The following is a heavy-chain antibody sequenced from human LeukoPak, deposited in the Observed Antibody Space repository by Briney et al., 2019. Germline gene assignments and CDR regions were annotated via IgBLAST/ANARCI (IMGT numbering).Heavy chain of an antibody. CDR3: AHLMVRPEMDWFDP. CDR2: IYWNDDK. J-gene: IGHJ5*02. D-gene: IGHD3-10*01. V-gene: IGHV2-5*01. Sequence: ESGPTLVKPTQTLTLTCTFSGFSLSTSGVGVGWIRQPPGKALEWLALIYWNDDKRYSPSLKSRLTITKDTSKNQVVLTMTNMDPVDTATYYCAHLMVRPEMDWFDPWGQGTLVTVSS. CDR1: GFSLSTSGVG.